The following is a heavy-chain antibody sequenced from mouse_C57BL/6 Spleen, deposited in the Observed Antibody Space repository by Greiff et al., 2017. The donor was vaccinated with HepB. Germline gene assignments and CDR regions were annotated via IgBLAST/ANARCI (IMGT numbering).Heavy chain of an antibody. CDR3: ARPEGRLGWYFDV. CDR1: GFTFSDFG. CDR2: ISSGSSTI. Sequence: DVHLVESGGGLVKPGGSLKLSCAASGFTFSDFGMHWVRQAPEKGLEWVAYISSGSSTIYYADTVKGRFTISRDNAKNTLFLQMTSLRSEDTAMYYCARPEGRLGWYFDVWGTGTTVTVSS. V-gene: IGHV5-17*01. J-gene: IGHJ1*03. D-gene: IGHD4-1*01.